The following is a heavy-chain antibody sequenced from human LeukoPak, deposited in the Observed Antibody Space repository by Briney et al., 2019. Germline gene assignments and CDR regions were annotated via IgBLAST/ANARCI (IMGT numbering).Heavy chain of an antibody. Sequence: SQTPSLTCAISGDSVSSNSAAWNWIRQSPSRGLEWLGRTYYRSKWSNDYAVSVKSRITINPDTSRNQLSLQLNSVTPEDTAVYYCARYYYDSRGYYYYYFDYWGQGTLVTVSS. V-gene: IGHV6-1*01. D-gene: IGHD3-22*01. CDR2: TYYRSKWSN. CDR1: GDSVSSNSAA. J-gene: IGHJ4*02. CDR3: ARYYYDSRGYYYYYFDY.